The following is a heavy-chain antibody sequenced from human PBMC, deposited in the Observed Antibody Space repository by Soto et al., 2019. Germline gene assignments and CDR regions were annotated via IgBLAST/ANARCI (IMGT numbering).Heavy chain of an antibody. CDR3: AKTDGYTFYFDD. D-gene: IGHD5-12*01. CDR1: GFSFSTFA. V-gene: IGHV3-23*01. Sequence: EVQLLESGGGLVQPRGSLSISCEADGFSFSTFAMSWVRQAPGKGLEWVATFSGGGTDTTYYMEYVKGRFTISRDYARNTLFLQMNSLRAADTAVYYCAKTDGYTFYFDDCGQRTPVTVSS. CDR2: FSGGGTDTT. J-gene: IGHJ4*02.